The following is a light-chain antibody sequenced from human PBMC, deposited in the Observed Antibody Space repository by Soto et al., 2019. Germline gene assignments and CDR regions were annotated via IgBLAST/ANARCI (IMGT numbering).Light chain of an antibody. V-gene: IGKV1-9*01. Sequence: IQLTQSPSSLSASVGDRVTIACRASQGISSYLAWYQQKPGKAPNLLIYAASTLQSGVPSRFSGSGSGTDFTLTISSLQPEDFATYYCQQLNSYTYTFGQGTKLEIK. CDR3: QQLNSYTYT. CDR2: AAS. CDR1: QGISSY. J-gene: IGKJ2*01.